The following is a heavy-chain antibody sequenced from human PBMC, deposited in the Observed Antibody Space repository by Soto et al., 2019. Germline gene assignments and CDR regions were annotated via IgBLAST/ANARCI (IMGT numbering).Heavy chain of an antibody. J-gene: IGHJ4*02. CDR3: AGGYSGYDFDY. CDR2: IYYSGST. Sequence: SETLSLTCTVSGDSISSYDWSWIRQPPGKGLEWIGYIYYSGSTNYNPSLKSRVTISVDTSKNQFSLKLSSVTAADTAVYYCAGGYSGYDFDYWGQGTLVTVSS. V-gene: IGHV4-59*01. CDR1: GDSISSYD. D-gene: IGHD5-12*01.